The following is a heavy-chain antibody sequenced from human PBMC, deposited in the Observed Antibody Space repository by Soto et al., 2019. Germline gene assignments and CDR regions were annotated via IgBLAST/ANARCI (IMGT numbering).Heavy chain of an antibody. D-gene: IGHD7-27*01. CDR1: GFTVTSYS. V-gene: IGHV3-21*01. J-gene: IGHJ4*02. CDR2: ISTSGGYI. CDR3: ARGPDQRLTPLRN. Sequence: EVQLVESGGGLVKPGGSLRLSCAASGFTVTSYSMNWVRQAPGKGLEWVSSISTSGGYIYFADSVKGRFTISKDIAKNSLDLKIKSRQAEDTVIYYCARGPDQRLTPLRNWGQGTLVPVSS.